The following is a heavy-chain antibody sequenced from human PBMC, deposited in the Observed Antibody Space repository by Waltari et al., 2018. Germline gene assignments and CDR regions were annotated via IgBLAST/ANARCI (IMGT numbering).Heavy chain of an antibody. J-gene: IGHJ3*02. V-gene: IGHV4-4*02. CDR2: MYHSGRS. D-gene: IGHD3-10*01. CDR1: GGSITSSNW. CDR3: ARSMGYSGSGSYNPFDI. Sequence: RLQESGQGLVRPSGTLSLTCTVAGGSITSSNWWRWVRQSPGKGLEWIGEMYHSGRSNYNPSLKGRVTMSVDKSKNNFSLKVTSMTAADTAVYYCARSMGYSGSGSYNPFDIWGQGTKVTVSS.